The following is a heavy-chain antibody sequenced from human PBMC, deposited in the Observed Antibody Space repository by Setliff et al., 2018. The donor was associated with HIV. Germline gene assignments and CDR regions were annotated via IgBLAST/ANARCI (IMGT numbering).Heavy chain of an antibody. V-gene: IGHV1-2*02. CDR3: ARDQATGYEKVWFSWIDP. J-gene: IGHJ5*02. Sequence: ASVKVSCKASGYTFTEYYIHWVRQAPGQGLEWMGWIYPNTGGTNYAQKFQGRVTITADGSTSTAYMELSSLRFEDTATYYCARDQATGYEKVWFSWIDPWGQGTLVTVSS. CDR2: IYPNTGGT. CDR1: GYTFTEYY. D-gene: IGHD5-12*01.